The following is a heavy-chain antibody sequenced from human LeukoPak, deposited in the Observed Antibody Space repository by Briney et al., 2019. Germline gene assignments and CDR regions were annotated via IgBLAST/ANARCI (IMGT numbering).Heavy chain of an antibody. CDR1: GYTFTGYY. J-gene: IGHJ4*02. CDR3: ARIGLMTTVYYFDY. CDR2: INPNSGGT. Sequence: VASVKVSCKASGYTFTGYYMHWVRQAPGQGLEWMGWINPNSGGTNYAQKFQGRVTMTRDTSISTAYMELSRLRSDDTAVYYCARIGLMTTVYYFDYWGQGTLVTVSS. D-gene: IGHD4-17*01. V-gene: IGHV1-2*02.